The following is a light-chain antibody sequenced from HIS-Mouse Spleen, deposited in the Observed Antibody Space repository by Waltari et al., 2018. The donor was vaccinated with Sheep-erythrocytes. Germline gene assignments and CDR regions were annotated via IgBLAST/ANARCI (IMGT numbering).Light chain of an antibody. V-gene: IGLV3-19*01. CDR1: SLRSYY. J-gene: IGLJ2*01. CDR3: NSRDSSGNHLGVV. CDR2: GKN. Sequence: SSELTQDPAVSVALGQTVRITCQGDSLRSYYASWFQQKPGQAPVLVIYGKNNRPSGIQNGFSGSSSGNTASLTITGGKAEDEADFYCNSRDSSGNHLGVVFGGGTKLTVL.